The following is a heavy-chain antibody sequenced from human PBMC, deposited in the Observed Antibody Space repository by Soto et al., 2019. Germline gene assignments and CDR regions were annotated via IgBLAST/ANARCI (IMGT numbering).Heavy chain of an antibody. CDR2: ISYDGSNK. D-gene: IGHD3-9*01. CDR3: AKDPSTIYDILTGYYDY. Sequence: GGSLRLSCAASGFTFSSYGMHWVRQAPGKGLEWVAVISYDGSNKYYADSVKGRFTISRDNSKNTLYLQMNSLRAEDTAVYYCAKDPSTIYDILTGYYDYWGQGTLVTVSS. J-gene: IGHJ4*02. CDR1: GFTFSSYG. V-gene: IGHV3-30*18.